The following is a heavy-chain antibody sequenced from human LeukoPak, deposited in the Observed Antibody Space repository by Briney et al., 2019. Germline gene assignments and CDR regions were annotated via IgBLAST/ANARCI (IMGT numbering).Heavy chain of an antibody. J-gene: IGHJ4*02. CDR3: ANMAHQSGSPFDY. CDR1: GFTFSSYA. V-gene: IGHV3-23*01. CDR2: ISGSGGST. D-gene: IGHD5-24*01. Sequence: PGGSMRLSCAASGFTFSSYAMSWVRQAPGKGLEWVSAISGSGGSTYYADSVKGRFTISRDNSKNTLYLQMNSLRAEDTAVYYCANMAHQSGSPFDYWGQGTLVTVSS.